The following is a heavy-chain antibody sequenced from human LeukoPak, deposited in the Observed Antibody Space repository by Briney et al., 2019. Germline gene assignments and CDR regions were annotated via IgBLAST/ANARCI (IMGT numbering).Heavy chain of an antibody. CDR3: ARGSGSFIYYYYYYYMDV. CDR1: GGSISSYY. V-gene: IGHV4-59*01. Sequence: PSETLSLTCTVSGGSISSYYWSWIRQPPGKGPEWIGYIYYSGSTNYNPSLKSRVTISVDTSKNQFSLKLSSVTAADTAVYYCARGSGSFIYYYYYYYMDVWGKGTTVTVSS. D-gene: IGHD3-10*01. J-gene: IGHJ6*03. CDR2: IYYSGST.